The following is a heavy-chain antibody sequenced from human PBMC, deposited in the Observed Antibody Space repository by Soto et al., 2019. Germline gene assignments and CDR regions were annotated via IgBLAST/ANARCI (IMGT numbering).Heavy chain of an antibody. CDR2: IFANGHT. D-gene: IGHD6-13*01. CDR1: GGSISEKY. Sequence: SETLSLTCTVSGGSISEKYWNWVRQPPGKGLEWIGLIFANGHTDYNPSLKSRVTMSVDASKNQFSLRLTSMTAADTAVYYCVASLAASGLNWLDPWGRGTLVTVSS. V-gene: IGHV4-4*07. J-gene: IGHJ5*02. CDR3: VASLAASGLNWLDP.